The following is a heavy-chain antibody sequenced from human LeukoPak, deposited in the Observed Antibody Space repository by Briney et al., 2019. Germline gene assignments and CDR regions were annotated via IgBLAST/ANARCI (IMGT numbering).Heavy chain of an antibody. V-gene: IGHV1-2*02. J-gene: IGHJ3*02. D-gene: IGHD6-13*01. CDR1: GYTFTGYY. CDR2: INPKSGAT. CDR3: ARVMHAASPGIIGPDDPFEI. Sequence: ASVKVSRKGSGYTFTGYYMHWVRQAPGQGLEWMGWINPKSGATNFEQKFQGRVTMTRDTSISTAYMELSRLRSDDTAVYYCARVMHAASPGIIGPDDPFEIWGQGTMVTVPA.